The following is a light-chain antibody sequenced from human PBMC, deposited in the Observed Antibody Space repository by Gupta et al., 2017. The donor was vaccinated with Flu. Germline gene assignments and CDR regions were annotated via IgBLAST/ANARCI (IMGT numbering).Light chain of an antibody. CDR2: GAS. CDR1: QRVRNSY. V-gene: IGKV3-20*01. J-gene: IGKJ2*01. Sequence: TPFSSPGKRGTLSCWARQRVRNSYLAWYQQKPGQAPRIRINGASSRATGITGRFRGSGSGPDFTLTTSRLEPEDFGVYDCQHEGSSPKACGQGTKMDIK. CDR3: QHEGSSPKA.